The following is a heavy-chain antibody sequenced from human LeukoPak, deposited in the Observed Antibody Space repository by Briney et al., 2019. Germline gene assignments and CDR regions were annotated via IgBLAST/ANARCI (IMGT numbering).Heavy chain of an antibody. CDR3: ARVGGYSYGSVKGDAFDI. V-gene: IGHV1-2*02. CDR2: INPNSGGT. CDR1: GYTFTGCY. D-gene: IGHD5-18*01. J-gene: IGHJ3*02. Sequence: GASVKVSCKASGYTFTGCYMHWVRQAPGQGLEWMGWINPNSGGTNYAQKFQGRVTMTRDTSISTAYMELSRLRSDDTAVYYCARVGGYSYGSVKGDAFDIWGQGTMVTVSS.